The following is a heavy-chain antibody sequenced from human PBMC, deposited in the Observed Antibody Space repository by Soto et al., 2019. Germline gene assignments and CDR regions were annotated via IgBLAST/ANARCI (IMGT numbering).Heavy chain of an antibody. CDR1: GGSISSGGYN. J-gene: IGHJ6*02. CDR2: IYYSGST. D-gene: IGHD2-15*01. V-gene: IGHV4-31*03. CDR3: ARGRPPPYCDMDV. Sequence: QVQLQESGPGLVKPSQTLSLTCTVSGGSISSGGYNWNWIRQHPGKGLEWIGYIYYSGSTYYNPSLKSRVTISVDTSKNQFSLKLSSVTAADTAVYYCARGRPPPYCDMDVWGQGTTVTVSS.